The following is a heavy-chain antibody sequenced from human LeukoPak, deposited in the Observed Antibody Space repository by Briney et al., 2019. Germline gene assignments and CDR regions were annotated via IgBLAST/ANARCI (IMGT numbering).Heavy chain of an antibody. CDR3: ARDPPRYSGSSGYFDN. CDR2: ISAYNGNT. J-gene: IGHJ4*02. CDR1: GYTFISYG. V-gene: IGHV1-18*01. D-gene: IGHD1-26*01. Sequence: ASVKVSCKASGYTFISYGISWVRQAPGQGLEWMGWISAYNGNTNYAQKIQGTVTMTTDTSTSTAYMDLTSLRSDDTAVYFCARDPPRYSGSSGYFDNWGQRTLDTVSS.